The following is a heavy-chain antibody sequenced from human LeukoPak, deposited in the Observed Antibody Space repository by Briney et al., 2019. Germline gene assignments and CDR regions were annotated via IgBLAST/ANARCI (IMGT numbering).Heavy chain of an antibody. CDR2: IYYSGST. CDR3: ATSRLEVVGAFDI. V-gene: IGHV4-39*07. D-gene: IGHD2-2*01. J-gene: IGHJ3*02. CDR1: GGSISSSSYY. Sequence: SETLSLTCTVSGGSISSSSYYWGWIRQPPGKGLEWIGSIYYSGSTYYNPSLKSRVTISVDRSKNQFSLKLSSVTAADTAVYYCATSRLEVVGAFDIWGQGTMVTVSS.